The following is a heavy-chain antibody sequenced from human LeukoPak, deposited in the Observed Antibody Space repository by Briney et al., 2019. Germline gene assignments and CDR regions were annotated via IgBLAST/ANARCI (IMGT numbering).Heavy chain of an antibody. D-gene: IGHD6-19*01. Sequence: GGSLRLSCAASGFTFSSYGMHWVRQAPGKGLEWVAVIWYDGSNKYYADSVKGRFTISRDNSKNTLYLQMNSLRAEDTAVYYCAKDGQWLAQIPTGEFDYWGQGTLVTVSS. CDR2: IWYDGSNK. J-gene: IGHJ4*02. V-gene: IGHV3-33*06. CDR1: GFTFSSYG. CDR3: AKDGQWLAQIPTGEFDY.